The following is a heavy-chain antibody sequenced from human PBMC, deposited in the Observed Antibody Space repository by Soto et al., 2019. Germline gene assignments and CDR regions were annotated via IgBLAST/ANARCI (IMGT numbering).Heavy chain of an antibody. J-gene: IGHJ4*02. Sequence: PATMSLTSPVTGGALSRDYRSWIGLPAGKGLEWIGRIYTSENTHYNPSLRSRVSMSLDTSKNQLSLNLSSVTAADTAVYYCARGVGRSSWTAFDAGGQGTMVTV. D-gene: IGHD6-13*01. CDR1: GGALSRDY. CDR2: IYTSENT. CDR3: ARGVGRSSWTAFDA. V-gene: IGHV4-4*07.